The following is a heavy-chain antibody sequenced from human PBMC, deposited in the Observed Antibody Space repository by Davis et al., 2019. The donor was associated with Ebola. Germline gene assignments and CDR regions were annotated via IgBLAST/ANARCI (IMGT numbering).Heavy chain of an antibody. V-gene: IGHV4-34*01. CDR1: GGSFSGYY. CDR2: INHSGST. Sequence: MPGGSLRLSCAVYGGSFSGYYWTWIRQPPGKGLQWIGEINHSGSTNYNPSLKSRVTISVDTSKNQFSLKLNSVTATDTAVYYCARGRDNSGVYWGGVLGYAFDYWGQGIVATVSS. D-gene: IGHD1-26*01. CDR3: ARGRDNSGVYWGGVLGYAFDY. J-gene: IGHJ4*02.